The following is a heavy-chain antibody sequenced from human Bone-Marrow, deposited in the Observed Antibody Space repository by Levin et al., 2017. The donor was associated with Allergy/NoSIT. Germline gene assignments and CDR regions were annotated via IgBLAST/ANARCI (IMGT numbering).Heavy chain of an antibody. CDR3: AKADSSTWEYRALDC. V-gene: IGHV3-9*01. D-gene: IGHD6-13*01. J-gene: IGHJ4*02. CDR1: GFTFDDFA. CDR2: ISWSGDNI. Sequence: GGSLRLSCAASGFTFDDFAMHWVRQGPGKGLEWVSSISWSGDNIGYADSVKGRFTISRDNAKNFLYLQMDSLRAEDTALYYCAKADSSTWEYRALDCWGQGTLVSVSS.